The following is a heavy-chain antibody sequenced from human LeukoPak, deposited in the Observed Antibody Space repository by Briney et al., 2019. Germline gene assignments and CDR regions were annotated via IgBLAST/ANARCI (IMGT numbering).Heavy chain of an antibody. J-gene: IGHJ4*02. CDR1: VYTLTELS. CDR3: ATDGELQLVRELLSY. D-gene: IGHD6-13*01. V-gene: IGHV1-24*01. CDR2: FDPEDGET. Sequence: ASVEVSCKVSVYTLTELSMHWVRQAPGKGREWMGGFDPEDGETIYVQKFQGRVTMTEDTSTDTAYMELSSLRSEDTAVYYCATDGELQLVRELLSYWGQGTLVTVSS.